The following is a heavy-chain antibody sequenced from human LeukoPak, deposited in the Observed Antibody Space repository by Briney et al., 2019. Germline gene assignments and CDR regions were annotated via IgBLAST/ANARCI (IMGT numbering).Heavy chain of an antibody. J-gene: IGHJ4*02. V-gene: IGHV3-30*18. CDR2: VSNDGSNK. CDR3: AKVAVRGLNYFDY. Sequence: GGSLRLSCAASGFTLSSHGIHWVRQAPGKGLEWVAAVSNDGSNKYYADSVKGRFTISRDNSKSTLYLQMDSLRDEDSAVYYCAKVAVRGLNYFDYWGQGTLVTVSS. CDR1: GFTLSSHG.